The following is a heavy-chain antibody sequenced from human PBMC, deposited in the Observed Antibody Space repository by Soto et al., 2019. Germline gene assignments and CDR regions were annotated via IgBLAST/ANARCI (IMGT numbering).Heavy chain of an antibody. CDR2: INPDSGGT. V-gene: IGHV1-2*02. CDR1: GYMFTGYY. CDR3: ARDLSYDYSNWFDP. D-gene: IGHD4-4*01. Sequence: ASEKVSCKASGYMFTGYYMHWVRQAPGQGLEWMGWINPDSGGTNYQQKFQGRVTMTRDTSISTAYMELSSLRSEDTAVYYCARDLSYDYSNWFDPWGQGTLVTVSS. J-gene: IGHJ5*02.